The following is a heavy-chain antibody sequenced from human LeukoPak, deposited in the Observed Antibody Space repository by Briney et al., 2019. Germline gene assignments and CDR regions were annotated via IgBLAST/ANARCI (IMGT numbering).Heavy chain of an antibody. CDR1: GGSISSYY. CDR3: ARAPYGDSLFDY. D-gene: IGHD4-17*01. V-gene: IGHV4-59*01. CDR2: IYYSGST. J-gene: IGHJ4*02. Sequence: SETLSLTCTVSGGSISSYYWSWIRQPPGKGLEWIGYIYYSGSTNYNPSLKSRVTISVDTSKNQFSLKLSSVTAADTAVYYCARAPYGDSLFDYWGQGTLVTVSS.